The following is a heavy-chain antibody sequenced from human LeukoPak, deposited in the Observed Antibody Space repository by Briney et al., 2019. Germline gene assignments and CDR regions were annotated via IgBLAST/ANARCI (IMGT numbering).Heavy chain of an antibody. V-gene: IGHV3-23*01. CDR3: AKDPPYYYDSSGYGGGAFDI. D-gene: IGHD3-22*01. CDR1: GFTFSDYY. CDR2: ISGSTGNT. J-gene: IGHJ3*02. Sequence: GGSLRLSCAASGFTFSDYYMSWIRQAPGKGLEWVSAISGSTGNTYYADSVKGRFTISRDNSKNTVYLQMNSLRAEDTAVYYCAKDPPYYYDSSGYGGGAFDIWGQGTMVTVSS.